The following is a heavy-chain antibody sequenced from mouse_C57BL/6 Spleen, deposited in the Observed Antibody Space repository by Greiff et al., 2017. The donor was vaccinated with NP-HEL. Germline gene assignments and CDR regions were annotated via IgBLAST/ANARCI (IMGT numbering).Heavy chain of an antibody. CDR3: ARKGNDGYYVGY. V-gene: IGHV1-55*01. Sequence: QVQLQQPGAELVRPGSSVKLSCKASGYTFTSYWMHWVKQRPIQGLEWIGDIYPGSGSTNYNEKFKSKATLTVDTSSSTAYMQLSSLTTEDSAVYYCARKGNDGYYVGYWGQGTTLTVSS. D-gene: IGHD2-3*01. CDR1: GYTFTSYW. CDR2: IYPGSGST. J-gene: IGHJ2*01.